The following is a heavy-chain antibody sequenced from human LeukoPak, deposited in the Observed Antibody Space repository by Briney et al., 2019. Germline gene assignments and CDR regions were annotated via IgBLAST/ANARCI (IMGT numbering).Heavy chain of an antibody. CDR1: GYTFTNYG. CDR2: ISAYNGNT. Sequence: ASVKVSCKASGYTFTNYGFSWVRQAPGQGLEWMGWISAYNGNTNYAQKLQGRVTMTTDTSTSTAYMELRSLRSDDTAVYYCARDTDYYGSGSYFSFSGYWGQGTLVTVSS. V-gene: IGHV1-18*01. CDR3: ARDTDYYGSGSYFSFSGY. J-gene: IGHJ4*02. D-gene: IGHD3-10*01.